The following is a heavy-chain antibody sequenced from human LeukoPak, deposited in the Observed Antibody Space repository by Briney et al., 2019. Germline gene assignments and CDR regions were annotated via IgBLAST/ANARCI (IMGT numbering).Heavy chain of an antibody. J-gene: IGHJ5*02. CDR3: AREVIAAAGNNWFDP. CDR2: IWYDGSNK. V-gene: IGHV3-33*08. D-gene: IGHD6-13*01. Sequence: GGSLRLSCAASGFTFSSYATSWVRQAPGKGLEWVAVIWYDGSNKYYADSVKGRFTISRDNSKNTLYLQMNSLRAEDTAVYYCAREVIAAAGNNWFDPWGQGTLVTVSS. CDR1: GFTFSSYA.